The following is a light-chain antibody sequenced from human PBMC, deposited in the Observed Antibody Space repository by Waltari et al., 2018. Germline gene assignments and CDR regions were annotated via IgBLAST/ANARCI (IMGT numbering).Light chain of an antibody. CDR1: QSVTRT. Sequence: EIVLTQSPGTLSLSPGERATLSCRASQSVTRTLAWYQQKPGQAPRPLIYVASNRATGIPDRFSGSGAGTDFSLTISRLEPEDFAVYYCQHYLRLPATFGQGTKVEIK. V-gene: IGKV3-20*01. CDR2: VAS. CDR3: QHYLRLPAT. J-gene: IGKJ1*01.